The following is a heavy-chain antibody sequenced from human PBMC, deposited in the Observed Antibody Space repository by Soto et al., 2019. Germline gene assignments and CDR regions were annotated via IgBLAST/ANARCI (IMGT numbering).Heavy chain of an antibody. CDR1: GFTFSDYA. Sequence: GGSLRLSCAASGFTFSDYAMSWVRQAPGKGLEWVSAIGTRDDIFYADSVKGRFTISRDDSKNTLYLQMNSLRAEDTAVYYCARGDSNSWSDYWGQGTLVTVSS. V-gene: IGHV3-23*01. J-gene: IGHJ4*02. CDR3: ARGDSNSWSDY. CDR2: IGTRDDI. D-gene: IGHD6-13*01.